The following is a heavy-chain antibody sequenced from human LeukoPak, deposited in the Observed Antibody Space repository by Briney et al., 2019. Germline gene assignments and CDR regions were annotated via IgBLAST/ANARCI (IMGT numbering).Heavy chain of an antibody. Sequence: SETLSLTCTVSGASISSDSNYWAWVRQPPGKGLQWIGSIYHTGSTFYNPTLMSRVSISIDSSKNQFTLKLSSVTVADTALYYCARDISISWFYSWGQGTLVSVSS. J-gene: IGHJ5*01. D-gene: IGHD3-3*02. CDR3: ARDISISWFYS. CDR2: IYHTGST. V-gene: IGHV4-39*06. CDR1: GASISSDSNY.